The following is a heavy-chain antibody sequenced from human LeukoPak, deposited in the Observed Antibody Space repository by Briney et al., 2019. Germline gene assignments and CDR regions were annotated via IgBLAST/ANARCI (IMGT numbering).Heavy chain of an antibody. CDR3: ARGDFWSGYYHLDY. J-gene: IGHJ4*02. V-gene: IGHV4-59*01. D-gene: IGHD3-3*01. CDR2: IYNRGST. Sequence: SETLSLTCTVSGGSITDYHWSWIRQPPGKGLEYIGYIYNRGSTFYNPSLKSRVTISTDTSKKQFSLKLTSVTAADTAVYYCARGDFWSGYYHLDYWGQGTLVTVSS. CDR1: GGSITDYH.